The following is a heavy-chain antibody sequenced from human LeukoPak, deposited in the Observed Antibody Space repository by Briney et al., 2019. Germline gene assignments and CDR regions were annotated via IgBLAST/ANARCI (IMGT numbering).Heavy chain of an antibody. V-gene: IGHV3-11*01. D-gene: IGHD3-22*01. CDR2: ISSSGSTI. J-gene: IGHJ4*02. CDR3: ARGNYYDSSGYYY. Sequence: GGSLRLSCAASGFTFSDYYMSWLRQAPGKGLEGVSYISSSGSTIYYADSVKGRFTISRDNAKNSLYLQMNSLRAEDTAVYYCARGNYYDSSGYYYWGQGTLVTVSS. CDR1: GFTFSDYY.